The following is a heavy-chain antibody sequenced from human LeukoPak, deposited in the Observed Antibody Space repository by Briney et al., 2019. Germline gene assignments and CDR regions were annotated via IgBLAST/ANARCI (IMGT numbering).Heavy chain of an antibody. V-gene: IGHV3-15*01. CDR3: TTWGGSFSLY. D-gene: IGHD1-26*01. CDR2: IRNKSDGGTA. J-gene: IGHJ4*02. Sequence: GGSLRLSCAASGFTFSNAWMAWVRQAPGKGLVFVGRIRNKSDGGTADSADPLKGRFTISRDDSTNTLYLQTNSLETEDTAVYYCTTWGGSFSLYWGQGTLVTVSS. CDR1: GFTFSNAW.